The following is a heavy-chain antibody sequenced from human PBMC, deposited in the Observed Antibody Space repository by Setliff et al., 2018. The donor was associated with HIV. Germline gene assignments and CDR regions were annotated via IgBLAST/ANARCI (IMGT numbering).Heavy chain of an antibody. D-gene: IGHD5-18*01. CDR3: TRLRGYSYGLASYYYYYMDV. CDR2: IRSKAYGGTT. Sequence: GGSLRLSCTASGFTFGDSGMSWVRQAPGKGLEWVGFIRSKAYGGTTEYAASVKGRFTISRDDSNSIAYLQVNSLKTEDTAVYYCTRLRGYSYGLASYYYYYMDVWGKGTTVTVSS. J-gene: IGHJ6*03. V-gene: IGHV3-49*04. CDR1: GFTFGDSG.